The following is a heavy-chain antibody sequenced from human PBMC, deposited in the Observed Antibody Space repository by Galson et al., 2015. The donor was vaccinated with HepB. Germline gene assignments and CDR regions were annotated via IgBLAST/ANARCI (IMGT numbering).Heavy chain of an antibody. J-gene: IGHJ4*02. CDR1: GFIFNKYA. V-gene: IGHV3-23*01. Sequence: SLRLSCAASGFIFNKYAMRWVRQAPGKGLEFVSAVTDSGSGTYYADPVKGRFTISRDNSKNTLYLQMSSLRVEDTGVYYCARSTGYSDYWGQGTLVTVSA. CDR2: VTDSGSGT. D-gene: IGHD1-1*01. CDR3: ARSTGYSDY.